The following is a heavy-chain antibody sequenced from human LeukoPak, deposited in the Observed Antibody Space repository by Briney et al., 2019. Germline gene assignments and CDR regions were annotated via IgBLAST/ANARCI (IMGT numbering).Heavy chain of an antibody. D-gene: IGHD4-23*01. CDR3: ARDRTHYGGNSGFDY. J-gene: IGHJ4*02. Sequence: SETLSLTCTISGGSMSSYYWSWIRQSAGEGLEWIGRIYASGSPNYNPSLKSRVTISVDKSKNQFSLKLSSVTAADTAVYYCARDRTHYGGNSGFDYWGQGTLVTVPS. V-gene: IGHV4-4*07. CDR1: GGSMSSYY. CDR2: IYASGSP.